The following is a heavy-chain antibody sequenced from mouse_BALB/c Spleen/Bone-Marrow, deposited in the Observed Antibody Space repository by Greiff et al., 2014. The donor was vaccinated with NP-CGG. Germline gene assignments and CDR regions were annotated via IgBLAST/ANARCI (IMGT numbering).Heavy chain of an antibody. D-gene: IGHD2-1*01. J-gene: IGHJ3*01. Sequence: EVKLVESGGGLVQPGGSRKLSCAASGFTSSSFGMHWVRQAPEKGLEWVAYISSGSSTIYYADTVKGRFTISRDNPKNTLFLQMTSLRSEDTAMYYCARGGNYAWFAYWGQGTLVTVSA. CDR2: ISSGSSTI. CDR1: GFTSSSFG. CDR3: ARGGNYAWFAY. V-gene: IGHV5-17*02.